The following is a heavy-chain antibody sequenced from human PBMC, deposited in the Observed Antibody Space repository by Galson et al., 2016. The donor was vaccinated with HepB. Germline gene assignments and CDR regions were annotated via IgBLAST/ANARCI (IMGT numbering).Heavy chain of an antibody. J-gene: IGHJ6*02. V-gene: IGHV3-74*01. CDR2: TNTDGRSA. Sequence: SLRLSCAASGFPFSSFWMHWVRQVPGKGLVWVSLTNTDGRSATYADSVKGRFTISRDNAKNTLFLQMSSLTADDTAVYYCARMSHQLLKGSYYYYLDVWGQGTTVTVSS. CDR3: ARMSHQLLKGSYYYYLDV. D-gene: IGHD3-10*01. CDR1: GFPFSSFW.